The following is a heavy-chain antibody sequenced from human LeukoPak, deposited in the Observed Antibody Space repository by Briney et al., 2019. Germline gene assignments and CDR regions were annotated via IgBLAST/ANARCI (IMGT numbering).Heavy chain of an antibody. CDR1: GYTFTSYD. J-gene: IGHJ4*02. CDR2: IYPNSGNT. V-gene: IGHV1-8*01. CDR3: ARGLLNYDFWSDPFDY. D-gene: IGHD3-3*01. Sequence: ASVTVSCTASGYTFTSYDINWVRQAPGQGREWMVWIYPNSGNTGYAQKFQGRVTITRNTSISTAYMELSSLRSEDTAVYYCARGLLNYDFWSDPFDYWGQGTLVTVSS.